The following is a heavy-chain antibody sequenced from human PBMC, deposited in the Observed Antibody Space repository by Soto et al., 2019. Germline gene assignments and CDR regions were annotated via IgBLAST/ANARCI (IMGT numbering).Heavy chain of an antibody. J-gene: IGHJ5*01. CDR2: INHSGRT. V-gene: IGHV4-34*01. D-gene: IGHD3-10*01. Sequence: SETLSLTCAVYGGSFRGYYWSWIRQPPGKGPEWIGEINHSGRTKYNPSLKSRVTISVDTSKNQFSLNLRSVTAADTAVYYCSRSGNYAWFDSWGQGTLVTVSS. CDR1: GGSFRGYY. CDR3: SRSGNYAWFDS.